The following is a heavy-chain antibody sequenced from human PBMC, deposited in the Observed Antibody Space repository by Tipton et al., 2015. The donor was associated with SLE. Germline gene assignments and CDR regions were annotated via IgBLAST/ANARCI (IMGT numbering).Heavy chain of an antibody. D-gene: IGHD3-16*01. CDR3: ATAGELSLFLDN. CDR2: IYYTGTTT. V-gene: IGHV4-39*07. J-gene: IGHJ4*02. Sequence: TLSLTCTVSGGYVSSSSKYWAWIRQPPGKGLEWIGSIYYTGTTTYYNSFLKSRVTMSGDTSKTQFSLRLTSVTATDTAVYYCATAGELSLFLDNWGQGTLVTVSS. CDR1: GGYVSSSSKY.